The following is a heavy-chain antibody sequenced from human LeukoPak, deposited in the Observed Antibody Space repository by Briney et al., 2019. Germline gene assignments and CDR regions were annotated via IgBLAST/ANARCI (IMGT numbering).Heavy chain of an antibody. CDR1: GFTLSSYW. CDR2: ISTDGSST. CDR3: AKGSKEVVFTRAHYMDV. D-gene: IGHD3-22*01. V-gene: IGHV3-74*01. J-gene: IGHJ6*03. Sequence: GGSLRLSCAGSGFTLSSYWMHWVHQAPGKGLVWVSRISTDGSSTTYADSVNGRFTISRDNSKNTLYLQMNSLIAEDTAAYYCAKGSKEVVFTRAHYMDVWGKGTTVTISS.